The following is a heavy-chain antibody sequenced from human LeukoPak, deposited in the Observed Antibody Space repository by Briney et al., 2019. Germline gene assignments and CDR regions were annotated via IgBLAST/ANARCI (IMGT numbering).Heavy chain of an antibody. Sequence: SETLSLTCTVSGGSVSSGNYYWSWVRQPPGKGLEWIGYIYYTGSTNYNPSLESRVTISVDTSKNQFSLKLSSVTAADTAVYYCARECYYDTSGYRYYFDYWGQGTLVTVSS. CDR2: IYYTGST. D-gene: IGHD3-22*01. V-gene: IGHV4-61*01. J-gene: IGHJ4*02. CDR3: ARECYYDTSGYRYYFDY. CDR1: GGSVSSGNYY.